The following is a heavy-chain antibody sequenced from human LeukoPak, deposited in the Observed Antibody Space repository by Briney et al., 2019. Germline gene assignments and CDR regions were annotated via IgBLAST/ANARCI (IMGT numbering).Heavy chain of an antibody. CDR1: GLTFSHYG. CDR2: IWSDGSNK. J-gene: IGHJ4*02. D-gene: IGHD4-11*01. V-gene: IGHV3-33*06. CDR3: AKDAQRGFDYSNSLEY. Sequence: PERSLRLSCSASGLTFSHYGFHWVRQAPGKGLEWVAVIWSDGSNKYYGGSVKGRFIIYRDDSQNTISLQMNSLRSEDTGVYYCAKDAQRGFDYSNSLEYWGQGSLVIVSS.